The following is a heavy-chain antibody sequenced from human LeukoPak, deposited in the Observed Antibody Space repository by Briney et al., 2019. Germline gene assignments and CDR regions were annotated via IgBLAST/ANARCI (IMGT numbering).Heavy chain of an antibody. Sequence: PSETLSLTCTVSGGSISSYYWSWIRQPPGKGLEWTGYIYYSGSTNYNPSLKSRVTISVDTSKNQFSLKLSSVTAADTAVYYCARVLGIQLWFDYWGQGTLVTVSS. J-gene: IGHJ4*02. CDR2: IYYSGST. CDR1: GGSISSYY. V-gene: IGHV4-59*01. D-gene: IGHD5-18*01. CDR3: ARVLGIQLWFDY.